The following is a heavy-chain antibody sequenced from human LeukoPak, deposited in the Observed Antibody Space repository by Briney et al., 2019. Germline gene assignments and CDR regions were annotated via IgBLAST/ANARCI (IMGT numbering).Heavy chain of an antibody. CDR3: ARGIYYDSSGYGGFDY. CDR2: INHSGST. V-gene: IGHV4-34*01. J-gene: IGHJ4*02. D-gene: IGHD3-22*01. Sequence: SETLSLTCAVSGGSFSGYYWSWIRQPPGKGLEWIGEINHSGSTNYNPSLKSRVTISVDTSKNQFSLKLSSVTAADTAVYYCARGIYYDSSGYGGFDYWGQGTLVTVSS. CDR1: GGSFSGYY.